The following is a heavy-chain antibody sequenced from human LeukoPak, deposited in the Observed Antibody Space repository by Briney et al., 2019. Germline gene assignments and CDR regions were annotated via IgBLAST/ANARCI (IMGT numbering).Heavy chain of an antibody. CDR2: ISYDGSNK. CDR3: ARDRVAVAGTPSFDY. V-gene: IGHV3-30*03. CDR1: GFTFTSYA. J-gene: IGHJ4*02. D-gene: IGHD6-19*01. Sequence: GRSLRLSCAPSGFTFTSYAMHWVRQAPRKGLEWVAVISYDGSNKYYADSVKGRFPISRNNSKNTLYLQMNSLRAEDAAVYYCARDRVAVAGTPSFDYWGQGTLVTVSS.